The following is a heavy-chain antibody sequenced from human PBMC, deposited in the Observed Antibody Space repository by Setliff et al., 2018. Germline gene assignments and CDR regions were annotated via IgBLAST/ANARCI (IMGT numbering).Heavy chain of an antibody. V-gene: IGHV4-38-2*01. D-gene: IGHD3-22*01. J-gene: IGHJ4*02. CDR2: IYHSGST. CDR1: GYSISSGYY. CDR3: ARQPEGGYYDSSGYYGMAPHYFDY. Sequence: PSETLSLTCAVSGYSISSGYYWGWIRQPPGKGLEWIGSIYHSGSTYYNPSLKSRVTISVDTSKNQFSPKLSSVTAADTAVYYCARQPEGGYYDSSGYYGMAPHYFDYWGQGTRVTVSS.